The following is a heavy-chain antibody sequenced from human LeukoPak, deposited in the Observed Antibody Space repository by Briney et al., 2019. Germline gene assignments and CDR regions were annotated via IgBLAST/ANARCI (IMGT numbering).Heavy chain of an antibody. J-gene: IGHJ4*02. Sequence: SETLSLTCTVSGGSISSSSYYWGWIRQPPGKGLVLIGSFYYSGSTYYNPSLKSRVTISVETSKNQFALKLSSVTAADTAVYYCARLEYCRGGSCFDFDCRGEASLVA. D-gene: IGHD2-15*01. CDR1: GGSISSSSYY. CDR2: FYYSGST. CDR3: ARLEYCRGGSCFDFDC. V-gene: IGHV4-39*01.